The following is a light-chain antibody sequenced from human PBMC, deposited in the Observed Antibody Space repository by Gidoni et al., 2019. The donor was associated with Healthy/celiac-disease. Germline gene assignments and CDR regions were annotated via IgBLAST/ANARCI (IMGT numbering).Light chain of an antibody. CDR2: DAS. V-gene: IGKV3-11*01. CDR3: QQRSNWPPEGLT. CDR1: QSVSSY. Sequence: EIELTQSPATLSLSPGERATLSCRASQSVSSYLAWYQQKPGQAPRLLIYDASNRATGIPARFSGSGSGTDFTLTISSLEPEDFAVYYCQQRSNWPPEGLTFGGGTKVEIK. J-gene: IGKJ4*01.